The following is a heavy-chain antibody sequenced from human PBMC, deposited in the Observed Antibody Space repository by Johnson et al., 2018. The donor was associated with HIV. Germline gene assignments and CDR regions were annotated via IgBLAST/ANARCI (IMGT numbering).Heavy chain of an antibody. D-gene: IGHD3-22*01. V-gene: IGHV3-30*03. J-gene: IGHJ3*02. CDR1: GFTFDPYA. Sequence: VQLVESGGGVVQSGRSLRLSCVASGFTFDPYAMHWVRQAPGKGLEWVAVISHDETSKNYPDSVKGRFFISRDTSKKTLFLQMNNLRPEDTAVYHCARAPYYYDSSGEGAFDIWGQGTLVTVSS. CDR3: ARAPYYYDSSGEGAFDI. CDR2: ISHDETSK.